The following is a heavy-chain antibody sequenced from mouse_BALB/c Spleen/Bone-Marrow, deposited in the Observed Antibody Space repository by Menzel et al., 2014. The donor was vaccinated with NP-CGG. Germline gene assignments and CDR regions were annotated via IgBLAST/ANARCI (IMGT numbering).Heavy chain of an antibody. D-gene: IGHD2-3*01. CDR3: ARSDGYRDMDY. CDR2: VNPNIGGT. Sequence: EVQLQQSGPELVKPGAPVKISCKTSGYTFTEYTLHWVKQSHGKSLEWIGGVNPNIGGTNYNQKFKGKATLTLDKSSSTAYMQLSSLTSVDSAVYFCARSDGYRDMDYWGQGTSVTVSS. CDR1: GYTFTEYT. J-gene: IGHJ4*01. V-gene: IGHV1-18*01.